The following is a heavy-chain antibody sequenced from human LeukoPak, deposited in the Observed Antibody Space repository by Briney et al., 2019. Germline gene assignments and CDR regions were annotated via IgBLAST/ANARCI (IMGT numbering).Heavy chain of an antibody. V-gene: IGHV4-38-2*02. CDR3: ARVPHGETIFGVVLYWLDP. D-gene: IGHD3-3*01. Sequence: SETLSLTCTVSSYSISNGYYWGWIRQPPGQGLEWIGSIYHSGNTYYNPSLKSRVTISVDTSKNQFSLKLSSVTTADTAVYYCARVPHGETIFGVVLYWLDPWGQGTLVTVFS. CDR2: IYHSGNT. J-gene: IGHJ5*02. CDR1: SYSISNGYY.